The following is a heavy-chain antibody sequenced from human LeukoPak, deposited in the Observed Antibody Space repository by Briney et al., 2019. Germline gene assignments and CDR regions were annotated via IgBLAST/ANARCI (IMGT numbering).Heavy chain of an antibody. Sequence: QSGGSLRLPCAASGFTFSRYAMHWVRQAPGKGLEWVSYISSSGSTIYYADSVKGRFTISRDNAKNSLYLQMNSLRAEDTAVYYCAELGITMIGGVWGKGTTVTISS. CDR2: ISSSGSTI. J-gene: IGHJ6*04. V-gene: IGHV3-48*03. CDR3: AELGITMIGGV. D-gene: IGHD3-10*02. CDR1: GFTFSRYA.